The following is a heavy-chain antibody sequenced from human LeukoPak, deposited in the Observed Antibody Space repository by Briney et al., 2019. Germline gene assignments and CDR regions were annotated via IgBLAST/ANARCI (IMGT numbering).Heavy chain of an antibody. CDR3: ARGPGTWYYY. D-gene: IGHD6-13*01. CDR2: INHSGST. Sequence: SETLSLTCAVYGGSFSGYYWSWIRQPPGKGLEWIGEINHSGSTNYNPSLKSRVTISIDTSKNQFSLKLSSVTAADTAVYYCARGPGTWYYYWGQGTLVTVSS. J-gene: IGHJ4*02. CDR1: GGSFSGYY. V-gene: IGHV4-34*01.